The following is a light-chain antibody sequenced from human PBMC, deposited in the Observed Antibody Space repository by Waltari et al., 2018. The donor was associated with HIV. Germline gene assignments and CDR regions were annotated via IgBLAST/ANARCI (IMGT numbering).Light chain of an antibody. CDR2: SAS. V-gene: IGKV1-33*01. CDR1: QDRGKH. CDR3: QQFSSLPIT. J-gene: IGKJ3*01. Sequence: DIHMTQSPSSLSASVGGRVTITCRASQDRGKHLSWDRQKPGRAPELLIYSASNIETGVPSKFSGRGSGTTFIFTINSLQSEDSATYYCQQFSSLPITFGPGTTVDVK.